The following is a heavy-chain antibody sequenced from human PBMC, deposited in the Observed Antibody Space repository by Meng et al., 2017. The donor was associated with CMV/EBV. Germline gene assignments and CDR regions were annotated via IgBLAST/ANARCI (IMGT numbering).Heavy chain of an antibody. D-gene: IGHD6-13*01. J-gene: IGHJ4*02. CDR3: ARAGVAAAGTFGY. CDR1: GLTFSDYY. Sequence: QWQMVESGGGLVKPGGSLRLFCAASGLTFSDYYMSWIRQAPGKGLEWVSYISSSSSYTNYADSVKGRFTISRDNAKNSLYLQMNSLRAEDTAVYYCARAGVAAAGTFGYWGQGTLVTVSS. V-gene: IGHV3-11*05. CDR2: ISSSSSYT.